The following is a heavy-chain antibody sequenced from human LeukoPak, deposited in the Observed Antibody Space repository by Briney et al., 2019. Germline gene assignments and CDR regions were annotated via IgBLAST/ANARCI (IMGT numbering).Heavy chain of an antibody. CDR2: VHDTGST. CDR1: GSSVSTFY. Sequence: PSETLSLTCIVSGSSVSTFYWSWLRQSPGTGLEWIGFVHDTGSTAYNPSLKSRVTISLETSKNQLSLMLTSVTAADTAMYYCARGSTDVYWYLDVWGPGTLVTVSS. J-gene: IGHJ2*01. V-gene: IGHV4-59*02. CDR3: ARGSTDVYWYLDV. D-gene: IGHD1-26*01.